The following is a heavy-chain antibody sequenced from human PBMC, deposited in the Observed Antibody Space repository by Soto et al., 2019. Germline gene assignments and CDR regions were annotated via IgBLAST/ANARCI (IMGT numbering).Heavy chain of an antibody. CDR1: GFTFSSYG. Sequence: GGSLRLSCAASGFTFSSYGMHWVRQAPGKGLEWVAVISYDGSNKYYADSVKGRFTISRDNSKNTLYLQMNSLRAEDTAVYYCAKGSAYYDFWRSENDAFDIWGQGTMVTVSS. J-gene: IGHJ3*02. CDR2: ISYDGSNK. V-gene: IGHV3-30*18. D-gene: IGHD3-3*01. CDR3: AKGSAYYDFWRSENDAFDI.